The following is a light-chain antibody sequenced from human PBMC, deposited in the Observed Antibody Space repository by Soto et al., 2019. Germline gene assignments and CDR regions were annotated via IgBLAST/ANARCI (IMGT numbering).Light chain of an antibody. Sequence: EIVLTQSPGTLSLSPGERATLSCRASQGVSSDYLAWYRHKPGQAPRLLIFGASPRATGVPARFSGGGSGTLFTLTISSLQSEDFGVYYCQQYNTWPWTFGQGTKVDIK. J-gene: IGKJ1*01. CDR2: GAS. CDR3: QQYNTWPWT. CDR1: QGVSSD. V-gene: IGKV3-15*01.